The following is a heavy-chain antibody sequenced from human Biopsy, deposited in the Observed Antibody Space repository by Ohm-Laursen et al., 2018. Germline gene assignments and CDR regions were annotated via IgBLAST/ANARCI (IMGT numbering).Heavy chain of an antibody. CDR1: GISFSRSA. CDR2: ITASGGTT. CDR3: AKVPREGLSYGYSMDV. J-gene: IGHJ6*02. V-gene: IGHV3-23*01. Sequence: SLTLSCAASGISFSRSAMNWVRQAPGQGLEWVSGITASGGTTYYADSVKGRFTILRDNSNNTLYLQMNSLRDDDTAVYYCAKVPREGLSYGYSMDVWGQGTTATVSS. D-gene: IGHD4/OR15-4a*01.